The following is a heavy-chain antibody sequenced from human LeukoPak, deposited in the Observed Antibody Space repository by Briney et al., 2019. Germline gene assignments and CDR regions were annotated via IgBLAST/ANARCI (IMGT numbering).Heavy chain of an antibody. V-gene: IGHV1-3*01. CDR2: INAGNDNT. D-gene: IGHD3-10*01. CDR3: AGEMMFHYYGPGSYDY. CDR1: GYTFTSYA. J-gene: IGHJ4*02. Sequence: ASVKVSCKASGYTFTSYAMHWVRQAPGQRLEWMGWINAGNDNTKYSQKLQGRVTITRDTSASTAYMELSSLRSEDTAVYYCAGEMMFHYYGPGSYDYWGQGTLVTVSS.